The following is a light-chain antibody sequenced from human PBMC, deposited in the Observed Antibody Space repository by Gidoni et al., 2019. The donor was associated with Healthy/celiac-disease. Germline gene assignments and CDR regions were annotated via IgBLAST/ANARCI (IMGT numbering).Light chain of an antibody. CDR2: KES. V-gene: IGKV1-5*03. CDR3: QQYNSYPLT. CDR1: QSISSW. J-gene: IGKJ4*01. Sequence: DIQVTQSTSTLSASVGDRVTITCRASQSISSWLAWYQQKPGKAPKFLIYKESSLESGVPSRFSGSGSGTEFTLPISSLHPDDFATYYCQQYNSYPLTFGGGTKVEIK.